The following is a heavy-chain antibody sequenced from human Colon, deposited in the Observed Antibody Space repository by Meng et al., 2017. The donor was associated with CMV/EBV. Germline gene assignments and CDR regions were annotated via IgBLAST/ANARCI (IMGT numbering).Heavy chain of an antibody. CDR1: GLTFSPYW. V-gene: IGHV3-23*04. CDR3: AKNWGNDF. D-gene: IGHD3-16*01. Sequence: QLVESGGCLVPPGGALRLSCVASGLTFSPYWMHWVRQAPGKGLEWVSAIDDTGTVTYYTDSVKGRFTISRDNSKNTLYLQMNSLRADDTAVYYCAKNWGNDFWGQGTLVTVSS. CDR2: IDDTGTVT. J-gene: IGHJ4*02.